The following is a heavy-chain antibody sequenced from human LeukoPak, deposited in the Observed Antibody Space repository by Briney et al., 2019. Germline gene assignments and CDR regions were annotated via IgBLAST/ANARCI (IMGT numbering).Heavy chain of an antibody. J-gene: IGHJ4*02. CDR2: ITTTVGDT. D-gene: IGHD3-10*01. V-gene: IGHV3-23*01. CDR1: GFTFTDYA. CDR3: AKRPYGSGGGHFAH. Sequence: PGGSLRLSCVASGFTFTDYAMTWVRQPPGRRLEWVSTITTTVGDTHYADSVKGRFTVSRDDSKGTLFLQMNSLRAEDTGVYYCAKRPYGSGGGHFAHWGQGTLAIVSS.